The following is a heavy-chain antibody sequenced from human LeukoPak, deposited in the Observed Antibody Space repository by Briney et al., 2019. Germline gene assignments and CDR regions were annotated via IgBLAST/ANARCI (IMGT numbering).Heavy chain of an antibody. Sequence: GGSLRLSCVASGFTFSPYGMHWARQAPGKGLEWVAAIWNDGTHHYYADSVKGRFTISRDNFKSTLYLDMDSLSAEDAAFYFCARDPGPYADSFFGLWGQGTLVTVSS. D-gene: IGHD4-17*01. V-gene: IGHV3-33*01. CDR3: ARDPGPYADSFFGL. CDR1: GFTFSPYG. J-gene: IGHJ4*02. CDR2: IWNDGTHH.